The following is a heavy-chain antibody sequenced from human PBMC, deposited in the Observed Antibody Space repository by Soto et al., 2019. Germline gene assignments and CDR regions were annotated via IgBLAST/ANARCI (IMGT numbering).Heavy chain of an antibody. CDR1: GYTFTSYY. J-gene: IGHJ4*02. CDR3: ARADWGEPSDLYYFDY. Sequence: ASVKVSCKASGYTFTSYYMHWVRQAPGQGLEWMGIINPSGGSTSYAQKFQGRVTMTRDTSTSTVYMELSSLRAEDTAVYYCARADWGEPSDLYYFDYWGQGTLVTVSS. D-gene: IGHD3-16*01. CDR2: INPSGGST. V-gene: IGHV1-46*01.